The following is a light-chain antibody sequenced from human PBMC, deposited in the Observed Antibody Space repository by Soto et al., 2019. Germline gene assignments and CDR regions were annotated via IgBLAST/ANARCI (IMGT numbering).Light chain of an antibody. CDR3: QQYNNWPPWT. CDR1: QSVSSK. CDR2: SAS. V-gene: IGKV3-15*01. Sequence: EIVMTQSPATLSVSPGERATLSCRASQSVSSKLAWYQQKPGQAPRLLIYSASTRATGIPARFSGCGSGTEFTLTISSLQSEDFAVYYCQQYNNWPPWTFGQGTKVEIK. J-gene: IGKJ1*01.